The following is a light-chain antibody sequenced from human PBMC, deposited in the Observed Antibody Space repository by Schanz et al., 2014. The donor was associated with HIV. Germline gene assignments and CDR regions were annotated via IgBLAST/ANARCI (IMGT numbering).Light chain of an antibody. Sequence: QSALTQPASVSGSPGQSVTISCSGTNSDIGSYNLVSWYQQHPNKAPKLIIYDVNNRPSGVSNRFSGSKSGNTASLTISGLQAEDEADYYCNSYTSSSTLYVFGTGTKLTV. CDR1: NSDIGSYNL. CDR2: DVN. V-gene: IGLV2-14*02. J-gene: IGLJ1*01. CDR3: NSYTSSSTLYV.